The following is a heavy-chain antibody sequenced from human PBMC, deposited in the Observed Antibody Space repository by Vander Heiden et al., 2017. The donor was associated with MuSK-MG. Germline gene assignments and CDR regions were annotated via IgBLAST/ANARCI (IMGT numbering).Heavy chain of an antibody. V-gene: IGHV3-9*01. D-gene: IGHD4-17*01. CDR1: GFTFDDYA. CDR3: TKGAGYGDHSGDAFDI. CDR2: ISWTSAGI. Sequence: EVQLVESGGGLVQPGRSLRLPCAASGFTFDDYAMHWVRQAPGKGLEWVSGISWTSAGIAYADSVKGRFTISRDNARNALYLQMNSLRVEDTALYYCTKGAGYGDHSGDAFDIWGQGTMVTVSS. J-gene: IGHJ3*02.